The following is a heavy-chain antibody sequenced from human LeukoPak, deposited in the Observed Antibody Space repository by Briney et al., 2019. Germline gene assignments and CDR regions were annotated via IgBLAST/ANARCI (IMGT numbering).Heavy chain of an antibody. V-gene: IGHV3-48*01. Sequence: SGGSLRLSCAASGFTFSGYSMNWVRQAPGKGLEWVAYISSSGCTIYYADSVKGRFPISRDNAKNSPYLQMHSLRAEDTAVHYCAKLGEGGYSYAYLPSYFDYWGQGTLVTVSS. J-gene: IGHJ4*02. CDR2: ISSSGCTI. D-gene: IGHD5-18*01. CDR3: AKLGEGGYSYAYLPSYFDY. CDR1: GFTFSGYS.